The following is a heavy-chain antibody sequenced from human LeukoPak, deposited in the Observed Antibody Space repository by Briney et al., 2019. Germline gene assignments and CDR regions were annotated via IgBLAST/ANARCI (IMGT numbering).Heavy chain of an antibody. V-gene: IGHV3-53*01. CDR2: IYSNNT. CDR3: ARRAGAYSHPYDY. D-gene: IGHD4/OR15-4a*01. J-gene: IGHJ4*02. CDR1: GFTVSTNS. Sequence: GGSLRLSCTVSGFTVSTNSMSWVRQAPGKGLEWVSFIYSNNTHYSDSVKGRFTISRDNSKNTLYLQMNSLRAEDTAVYYCARRAGAYSHPYDYWGQGTLVTVSS.